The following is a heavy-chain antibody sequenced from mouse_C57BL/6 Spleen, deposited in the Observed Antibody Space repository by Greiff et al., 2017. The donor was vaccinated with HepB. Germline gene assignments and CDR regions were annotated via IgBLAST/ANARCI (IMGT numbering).Heavy chain of an antibody. CDR3: AIYYDYDEFDY. V-gene: IGHV5-9*01. J-gene: IGHJ2*01. D-gene: IGHD2-4*01. Sequence: EVNLVESGGGLVKPGGSLKLSCAASGFTFSSYTMSWVRQTPEKRLGWVATISGGGGNTYYPDSVKGRFTISRDNAKNTLYLQMSSLRAEDTALYYCAIYYDYDEFDYWGQGTTLTVSS. CDR2: ISGGGGNT. CDR1: GFTFSSYT.